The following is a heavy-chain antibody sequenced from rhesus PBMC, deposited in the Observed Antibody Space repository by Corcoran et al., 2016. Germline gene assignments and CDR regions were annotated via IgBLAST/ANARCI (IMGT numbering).Heavy chain of an antibody. J-gene: IGHJ1*01. CDR3: ARNGDYYDSGYLEYFEF. Sequence: QVQPQESGPGLVKPSETLSLTCAVSGGSISSNYWSWTRQPPGKGLEWIGRIYGSGGSTDYNPSLKSRVTISTDTSKNQFSLKLSSVTAADTAVYYCARNGDYYDSGYLEYFEFWGQGALVTVSS. CDR2: IYGSGGST. V-gene: IGHV4-160*01. CDR1: GGSISSNY. D-gene: IGHD3-28*01.